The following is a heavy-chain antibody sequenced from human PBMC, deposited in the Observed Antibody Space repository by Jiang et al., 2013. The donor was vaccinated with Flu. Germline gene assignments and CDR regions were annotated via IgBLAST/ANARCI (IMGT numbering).Heavy chain of an antibody. Sequence: FSLRRDKVAVGWVRQPPGKALEWLAHFYWDGDKRYSPSLKTRLTLTKDLSKSQVVLTMTDVDPVDTATYYCVRLNVAYSYGFPFDYWGQGILVTVSS. CDR3: VRLNVAYSYGFPFDY. V-gene: IGHV2-5*02. D-gene: IGHD5-18*01. CDR2: FYWDGDK. CDR1: FSLRRDKVA. J-gene: IGHJ4*02.